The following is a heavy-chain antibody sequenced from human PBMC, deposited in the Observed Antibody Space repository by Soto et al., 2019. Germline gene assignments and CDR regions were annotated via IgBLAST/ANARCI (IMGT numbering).Heavy chain of an antibody. J-gene: IGHJ6*02. D-gene: IGHD5-12*01. CDR3: ARQWNYSGYESYYYYGMDV. CDR2: ISAYNGNT. V-gene: IGHV1-18*01. CDR1: GYTFTSYG. Sequence: ASVKVSCKASGYTFTSYGISWVRQAPGQGLEWMGWISAYNGNTNYAQKLQGRVTMTTDTSTSTAYMELRSLRSDDTAVYYCARQWNYSGYESYYYYGMDVWGQGTTVTVSS.